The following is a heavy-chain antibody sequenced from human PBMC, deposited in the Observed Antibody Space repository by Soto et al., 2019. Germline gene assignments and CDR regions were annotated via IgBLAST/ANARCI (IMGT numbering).Heavy chain of an antibody. CDR1: GGSISSSSYY. Sequence: TSETLSLTCTVSGGSISSSSYYWGWIRQPPGKGLEWIGSIYYSGSTYYNQSLKSRVTISVDTSKNQFSLKLSSVTAADTAVYYCARHTDLRLRYFDWLLLERGIDYWGQGTLVTVSS. J-gene: IGHJ4*02. CDR2: IYYSGST. D-gene: IGHD3-9*01. CDR3: ARHTDLRLRYFDWLLLERGIDY. V-gene: IGHV4-39*01.